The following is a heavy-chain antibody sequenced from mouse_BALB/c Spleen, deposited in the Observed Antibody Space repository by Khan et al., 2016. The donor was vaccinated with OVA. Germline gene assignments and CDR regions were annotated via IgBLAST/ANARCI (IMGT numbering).Heavy chain of an antibody. CDR3: TRGGYGSPFAY. D-gene: IGHD1-1*01. J-gene: IGHJ3*01. CDR2: INPSNGGT. CDR1: GYTFTSYY. Sequence: QVQLKESGAELVKPGASVKLSCKASGYTFTSYYMYWVKQRPGQGLEWIGEINPSNGGTNVNEKFTSKATLTVDKSSSTAYMEVSSLTSEDSAVYYCTRGGYGSPFAYWGQGTLVTVSA. V-gene: IGHV1S81*02.